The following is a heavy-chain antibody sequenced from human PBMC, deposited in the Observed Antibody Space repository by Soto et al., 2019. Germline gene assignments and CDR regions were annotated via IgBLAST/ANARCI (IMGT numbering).Heavy chain of an antibody. CDR1: GFTFSSYS. CDR2: IYSGGST. V-gene: IGHV3-53*04. CDR3: ASLSEGLNYYYYGMDV. D-gene: IGHD3-3*02. Sequence: PGGSLRLSCAASGFTFSSYSMSWVRQAPGKGLEWVSVIYSGGSTYYADSVKGRFTISRHNSKNTLYLQMNSLRAEDTAVYYCASLSEGLNYYYYGMDVWGQGTTVTVSS. J-gene: IGHJ6*02.